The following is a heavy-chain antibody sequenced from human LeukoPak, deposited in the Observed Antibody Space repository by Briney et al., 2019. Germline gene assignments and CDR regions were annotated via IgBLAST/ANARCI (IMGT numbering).Heavy chain of an antibody. CDR3: AMFRGSFPIDAFDI. D-gene: IGHD1-26*01. J-gene: IGHJ3*02. CDR1: GGTFSSYA. CDR2: IIPIFGTA. V-gene: IGHV1-69*13. Sequence: SVKVSCKASGGTFSSYAISWVRQAPGQGLEWMGEIIPIFGTANYAQKFQGRVTITADESTSTAYMELSSLRAEDTAVYYCAMFRGSFPIDAFDIWGQGTVVTVSS.